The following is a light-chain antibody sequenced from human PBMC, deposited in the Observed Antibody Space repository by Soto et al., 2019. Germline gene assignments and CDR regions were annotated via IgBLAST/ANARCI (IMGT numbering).Light chain of an antibody. CDR1: SGHSSYA. CDR2: VNPDGS. CDR3: QTWGTGIVV. V-gene: IGLV4-69*01. J-gene: IGLJ2*01. Sequence: QLVLTQSPSASASLGASVKFTCTLSSGHSSYAIAWHQQQPGKGPRFLMKVNPDGSHKGDGIPDRFSGSSSGAERYLSISSLQSEDEADYYCQTWGTGIVVFGGGTKLTV.